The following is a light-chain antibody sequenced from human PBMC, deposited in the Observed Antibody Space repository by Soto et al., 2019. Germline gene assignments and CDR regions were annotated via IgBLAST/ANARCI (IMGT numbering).Light chain of an antibody. CDR1: QSVSSY. V-gene: IGKV3-20*01. J-gene: IGKJ1*01. Sequence: EIVLTQSPATLSLSPGERATLSCRASQSVSSYLAWYQQKPGQAPRLLIYDASARVTGIPDRFSGSGSGTDFTLTISRLEPEDFAVYYCQQYGSSPRTFGRGTKVDI. CDR3: QQYGSSPRT. CDR2: DAS.